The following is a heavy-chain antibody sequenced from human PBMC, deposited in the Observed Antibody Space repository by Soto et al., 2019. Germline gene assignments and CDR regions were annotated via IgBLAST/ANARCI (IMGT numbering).Heavy chain of an antibody. Sequence: QVQLLESGPGLVKPSETLSLTCTVSGGSISSYYWSWIRQPPGKGLEWIGYIYSSGSTNYNPSLKSRVTISVDTSMNQFSLKLSSVTAADTAVYYCARRYGGGFDYWGQGTLVTVSS. J-gene: IGHJ4*02. CDR1: GGSISSYY. CDR2: IYSSGST. CDR3: ARRYGGGFDY. D-gene: IGHD3-10*01. V-gene: IGHV4-59*08.